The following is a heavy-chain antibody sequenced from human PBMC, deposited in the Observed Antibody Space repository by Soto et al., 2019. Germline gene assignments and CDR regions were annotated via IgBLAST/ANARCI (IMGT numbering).Heavy chain of an antibody. J-gene: IGHJ5*02. Sequence: PVGSLRLSCAASGFTFSNYWMSWVRQAPGKGLEWVANIKEDGSERNYVDSVKGRFTISRDNAENSLYLQMSSLRAEDTAVYYCASARHIGPWGQGTLVTVSS. V-gene: IGHV3-7*01. D-gene: IGHD2-21*01. CDR1: GFTFSNYW. CDR3: ASARHIGP. CDR2: IKEDGSER.